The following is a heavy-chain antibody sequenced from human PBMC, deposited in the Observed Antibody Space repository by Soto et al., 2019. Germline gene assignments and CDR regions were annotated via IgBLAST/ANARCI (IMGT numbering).Heavy chain of an antibody. J-gene: IGHJ4*02. CDR1: GFSFSSYA. V-gene: IGHV3-23*01. D-gene: IGHD6-19*01. CDR3: AKRSSGWYFDY. Sequence: EVQLLESGGGLVQPGGSLRLSCAASGFSFSSYAMNWVRQAPGKGLEWVSVISGSGDSTYYADSVKGEFTISRDNSKNPQYLQMISLRAEDKAVYYCAKRSSGWYFDYWGQGTLVIVSS. CDR2: ISGSGDST.